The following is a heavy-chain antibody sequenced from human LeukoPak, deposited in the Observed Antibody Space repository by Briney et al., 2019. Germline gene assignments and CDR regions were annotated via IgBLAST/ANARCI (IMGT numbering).Heavy chain of an antibody. CDR1: GFTFSSYW. V-gene: IGHV3-7*01. J-gene: IGHJ6*02. CDR2: IKQDGSDK. D-gene: IGHD3-10*01. Sequence: PGGSLRLSCAASGFTFSSYWMRWVRQAPGKGLEWVANIKQDGSDKYYVESVKGRFTISRDNAKNSLYLQMNSLRAEDTAVYYCASVSTVRGVTAHYYYYGMDVWGQGTTVTVSS. CDR3: ASVSTVRGVTAHYYYYGMDV.